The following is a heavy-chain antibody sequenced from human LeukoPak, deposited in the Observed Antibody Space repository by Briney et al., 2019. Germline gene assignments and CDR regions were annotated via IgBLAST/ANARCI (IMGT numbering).Heavy chain of an antibody. Sequence: GGSLRLSCAASGFTFSIYGMNWVRQAPGKGLEWVPGISDSGAITNYADSVKGRFTISRDNSKNTLYLQMHSLRPEDTAIYYCAKLRAARPGYWGQGTLVTVSS. J-gene: IGHJ4*02. CDR2: ISDSGAIT. D-gene: IGHD6-6*01. CDR3: AKLRAARPGY. V-gene: IGHV3-23*01. CDR1: GFTFSIYG.